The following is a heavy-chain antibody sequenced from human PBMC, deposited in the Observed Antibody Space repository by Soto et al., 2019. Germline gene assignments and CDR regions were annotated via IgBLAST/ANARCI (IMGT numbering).Heavy chain of an antibody. V-gene: IGHV2-5*01. CDR3: AHTWGLPFDY. J-gene: IGHJ4*02. CDR1: GFSLRTTGVG. Sequence: QITLKESGPTLVKPTQTLTLTCTYSGFSLRTTGVGVGWIRQPPGKALEWLGIIYWNDDKRYSPSLKNRFTLTSDISKSQVVLTMTNMDPVDTVTYYCAHTWGLPFDYWGQGTLVIVSS. D-gene: IGHD3-16*01. CDR2: IYWNDDK.